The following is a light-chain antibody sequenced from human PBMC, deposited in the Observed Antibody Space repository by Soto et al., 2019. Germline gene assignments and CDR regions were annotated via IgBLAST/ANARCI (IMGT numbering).Light chain of an antibody. J-gene: IGKJ1*01. CDR1: QSVSSN. CDR3: QQYNNWPPWT. V-gene: IGKV3-15*01. CDR2: GAS. Sequence: EIVMTQSPATLSVSPGERATLSCRASQSVSSNLAWYQQTPGQAPRLLIDGASTRATGRPARFSGSGSGTEFTLTISSLQSEDFAVYYCQQYNNWPPWTFGQGTKVEIK.